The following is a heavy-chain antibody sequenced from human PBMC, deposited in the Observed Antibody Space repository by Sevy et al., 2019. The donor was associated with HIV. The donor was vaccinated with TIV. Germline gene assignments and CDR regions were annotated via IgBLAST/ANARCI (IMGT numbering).Heavy chain of an antibody. CDR3: TTTKDYYDSSGYPFDY. J-gene: IGHJ4*02. V-gene: IGHV1-24*01. CDR1: GYTLTGFS. D-gene: IGHD3-22*01. CDR2: FDPEDGET. Sequence: ASVKVSCKVTGYTLTGFSMHWVRQTPGKGLEWMGTFDPEDGETIYAQKFQGRVIMTEDTSADTAHMDLSSLTSEDTAGYYCTTTKDYYDSSGYPFDYWGQGTLVTVSS.